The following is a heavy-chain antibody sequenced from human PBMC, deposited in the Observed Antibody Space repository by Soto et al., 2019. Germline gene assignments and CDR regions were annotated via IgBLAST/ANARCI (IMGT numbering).Heavy chain of an antibody. Sequence: ASVKVSCKASGGTFSSYAISWVRQAPGQGLEWMGGIIPIFGTANYAQKFQGRVTITADKSTSTAYMELSSLRSEDTAVYYCARPSGYDWVLGYWGQGTLVTVSS. V-gene: IGHV1-69*06. CDR1: GGTFSSYA. J-gene: IGHJ4*02. CDR2: IIPIFGTA. D-gene: IGHD5-12*01. CDR3: ARPSGYDWVLGY.